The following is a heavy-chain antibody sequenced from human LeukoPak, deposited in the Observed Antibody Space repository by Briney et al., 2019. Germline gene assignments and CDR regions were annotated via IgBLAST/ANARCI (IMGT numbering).Heavy chain of an antibody. Sequence: ASVKVSCKASGYTFTSYYMHWVRQAPGQGLEWMGIINPSGGSTSYAQKFQGRVTMTRDTSTSTVYMELSSLRSEDTAVYCCARGVDTGSVADDAFDIWGQGTMVTVSS. V-gene: IGHV1-46*01. D-gene: IGHD5-18*01. CDR3: ARGVDTGSVADDAFDI. CDR2: INPSGGST. J-gene: IGHJ3*02. CDR1: GYTFTSYY.